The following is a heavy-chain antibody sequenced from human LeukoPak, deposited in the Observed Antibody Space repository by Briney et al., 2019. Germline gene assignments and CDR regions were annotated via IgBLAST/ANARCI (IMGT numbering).Heavy chain of an antibody. J-gene: IGHJ3*02. D-gene: IGHD6-13*01. CDR3: ARPRIAAAGAFDAFDI. V-gene: IGHV1-18*04. CDR1: GYTFTSYG. CDR2: TSAYNGNT. Sequence: ASVKVSCKASGYTFTSYGISWVRQAPGQGLEWMGWTSAYNGNTNYAQKLQGRVTMTTDTSTSTAYMELRSLRSDDTAVYYCARPRIAAAGAFDAFDIWGQGTMVTVSS.